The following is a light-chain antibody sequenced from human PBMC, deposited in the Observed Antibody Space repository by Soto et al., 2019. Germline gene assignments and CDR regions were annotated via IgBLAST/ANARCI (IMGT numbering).Light chain of an antibody. J-gene: IGKJ1*01. CDR3: QQYNSYS. Sequence: IQLTQSPSTLPASVGDRVTLTCRASQSISNWLAWYQQKLGTAPKLLIYHASILETAVPSRFSGNGSGTEFTLTISSLQPGDFATYYCQQYNSYSFGQGSRVEIK. V-gene: IGKV1-5*01. CDR2: HAS. CDR1: QSISNW.